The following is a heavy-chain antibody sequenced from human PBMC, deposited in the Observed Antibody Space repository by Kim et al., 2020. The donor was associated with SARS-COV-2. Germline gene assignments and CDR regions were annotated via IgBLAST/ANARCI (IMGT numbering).Heavy chain of an antibody. D-gene: IGHD3-10*01. V-gene: IGHV4-31*02. J-gene: IGHJ3*02. Sequence: LQSRVTISVDTSKNQFSLKLSSVTATDTAVYYCARGGGSYGSGKYDAFDIWGQGTMVTVSS. CDR3: ARGGGSYGSGKYDAFDI.